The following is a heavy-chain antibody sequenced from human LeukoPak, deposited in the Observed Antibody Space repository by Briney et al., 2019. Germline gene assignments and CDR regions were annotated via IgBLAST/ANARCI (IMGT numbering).Heavy chain of an antibody. J-gene: IGHJ4*02. CDR2: IWNDGSNQ. D-gene: IGHD3-22*01. CDR1: GFTFSRYA. CDR3: ARDWYYDSAGYFPY. V-gene: IGHV3-33*01. Sequence: GGSLRLSCAASGFTFSRYAMHWVRQAPGKGLEWVAFIWNDGSNQNYADSVKGRFTISRDNSKKMVYVQMNSLRVDDTAVYYCARDWYYDSAGYFPYWGLGTLVTVSS.